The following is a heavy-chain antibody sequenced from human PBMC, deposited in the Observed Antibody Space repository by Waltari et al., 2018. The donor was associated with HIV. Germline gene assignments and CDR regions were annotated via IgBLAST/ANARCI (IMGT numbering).Heavy chain of an antibody. CDR1: GLTFSSYG. D-gene: IGHD3-22*01. CDR2: IWYDGSNK. J-gene: IGHJ3*02. V-gene: IGHV3-33*01. Sequence: QVQLVESGGGVVQPGRSLRLSCAASGLTFSSYGMHWVRPAPGKGLEWVAVIWYDGSNKYYADSVKGRFTLSRDNSKNTLYLQMNSLRAEDTAVYYCASSYDSSGFDAFDIWGQGTMVTVSS. CDR3: ASSYDSSGFDAFDI.